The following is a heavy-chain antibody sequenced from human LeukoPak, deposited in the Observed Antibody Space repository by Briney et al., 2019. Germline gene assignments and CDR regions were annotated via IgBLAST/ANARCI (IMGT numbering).Heavy chain of an antibody. Sequence: SETLSLTCTVSGYSISSGYYWGWIRQPPGQGLEWIGSIYHSGSTYYNPSLKSRVTISVDTSKNQFSLKLSSVTAADTAVYYCARVTYYDFWSGYYFVRNNDKKPDYWGQGTLVTVSS. D-gene: IGHD3-3*01. V-gene: IGHV4-38-2*02. J-gene: IGHJ4*02. CDR1: GYSISSGYY. CDR3: ARVTYYDFWSGYYFVRNNDKKPDY. CDR2: IYHSGST.